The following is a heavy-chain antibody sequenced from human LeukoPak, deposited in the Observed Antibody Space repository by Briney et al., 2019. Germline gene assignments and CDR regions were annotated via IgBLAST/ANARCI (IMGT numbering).Heavy chain of an antibody. Sequence: GGSLRLSCAASGFTFSSYAMSWVRQAPGKGLEWVSAISGSGGSTYYADSVKGRFTISRDNSKNTLNLQMNSLRAEDTAIYFCAKDVLRVGYWGQGTLVTVCS. CDR1: GFTFSSYA. J-gene: IGHJ4*02. CDR3: AKDVLRVGY. CDR2: ISGSGGST. V-gene: IGHV3-23*01. D-gene: IGHD2-15*01.